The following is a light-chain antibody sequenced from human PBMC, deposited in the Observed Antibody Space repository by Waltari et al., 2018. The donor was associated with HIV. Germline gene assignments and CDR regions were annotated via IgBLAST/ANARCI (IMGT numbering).Light chain of an antibody. CDR3: QQYNNWPRT. CDR2: GAS. Sequence: MGMTQSPATLSVSPGERATLSCRASQSVSSNLAWYQQKPGQAPRLLIYGASTRATDIPARFSGSGSGAQFTLTISSLQSEDFAVYYCQQYNNWPRTFGQGTKVEIK. V-gene: IGKV3-15*01. J-gene: IGKJ1*01. CDR1: QSVSSN.